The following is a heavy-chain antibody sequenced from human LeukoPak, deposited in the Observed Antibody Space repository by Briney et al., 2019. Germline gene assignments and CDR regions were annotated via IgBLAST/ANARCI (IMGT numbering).Heavy chain of an antibody. J-gene: IGHJ4*02. Sequence: PGGSLRLSCAASGFTFSSYSMNWVRQAPGKGLEWVSAISGSGGSTYYADSVKGRFTISRDNSKNTLYLQMNSLRAEDTAVYYCAKLAAWLVMGYFDYWGQGTLVTVSS. CDR3: AKLAAWLVMGYFDY. D-gene: IGHD6-19*01. CDR1: GFTFSSYS. CDR2: ISGSGGST. V-gene: IGHV3-23*01.